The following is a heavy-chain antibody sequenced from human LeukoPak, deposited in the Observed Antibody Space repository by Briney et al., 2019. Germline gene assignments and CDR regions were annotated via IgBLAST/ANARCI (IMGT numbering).Heavy chain of an antibody. V-gene: IGHV4-30-4*01. CDR2: ISDTGST. CDR1: GGSIAGRNSY. D-gene: IGHD3-3*01. CDR3: ASSISIFGVITPFDP. Sequence: PSETLSLTCNVSGGSIAGRNSYWSWIRQPPGKGLEWIGYISDTGSTYRSPSLKSRVSISRDTSKNQLFLNLNSATAADTAVYYCASSISIFGVITPFDPWGQGALVTVSS. J-gene: IGHJ5*02.